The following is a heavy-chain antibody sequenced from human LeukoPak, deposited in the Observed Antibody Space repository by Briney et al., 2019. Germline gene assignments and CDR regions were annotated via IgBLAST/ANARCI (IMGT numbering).Heavy chain of an antibody. CDR1: GFIFSNYW. D-gene: IGHD6-6*01. CDR2: IKQDGSEE. Sequence: GGPLRFSSASSGFIFSNYWMSWVRQAPGKGLEWVANIKQDGSEEVYVDSLKGRFTISRDNAKNSLFLQMNTLRAEDTAVYYCARDPYSSTWSYGMDVWGQGTTVTVSS. V-gene: IGHV3-7*05. CDR3: ARDPYSSTWSYGMDV. J-gene: IGHJ6*02.